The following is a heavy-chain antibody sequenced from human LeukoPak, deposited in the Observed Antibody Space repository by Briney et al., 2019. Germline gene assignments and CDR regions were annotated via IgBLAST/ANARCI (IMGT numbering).Heavy chain of an antibody. CDR1: GGSFSGYY. CDR3: ARWTDILWFGDTFGYYFDY. V-gene: IGHV4-34*01. D-gene: IGHD3-10*01. Sequence: PSETLSLTCAVYGGSFSGYYWSWIRQPPGKGLEWIGEINHSGSTNYNPSLKSRVTISVDTSKNQFSLKLSSVTAADTAVYYCARWTDILWFGDTFGYYFDYWGQGTLVTVSS. CDR2: INHSGST. J-gene: IGHJ4*02.